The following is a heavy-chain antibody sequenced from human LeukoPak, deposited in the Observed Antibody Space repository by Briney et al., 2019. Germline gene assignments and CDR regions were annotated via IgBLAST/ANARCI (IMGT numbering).Heavy chain of an antibody. D-gene: IGHD4-23*01. CDR3: ARAPTVVNPDY. CDR2: ISSSSYI. J-gene: IGHJ4*02. V-gene: IGHV3-21*01. CDR1: GFTFSSYS. Sequence: GGSLRLSCAASGFTFSSYSMNWVRQAPGKGLEWVSSISSSSYIYYADSVKGRFTISRDNAKNSLYLQMNSLRAEDTAVYYCARAPTVVNPDYWGQGTLVTVSS.